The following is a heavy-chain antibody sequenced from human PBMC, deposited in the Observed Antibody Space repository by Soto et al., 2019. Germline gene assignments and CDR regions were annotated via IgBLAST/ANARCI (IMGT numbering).Heavy chain of an antibody. CDR3: ARAIGPTLFDY. CDR2: IGTTGDT. CDR1: GFTFSSYD. Sequence: GGSLRLSCSASGFTFSSYDMHWVRQGTGKGLEWVSAIGTTGDTYYAGSVKGRFTISREDAKNSLYLQMNSLRAGDTAIYFCARAIGPTLFDYWGQGTLVTVSS. V-gene: IGHV3-13*04. J-gene: IGHJ4*02. D-gene: IGHD3-22*01.